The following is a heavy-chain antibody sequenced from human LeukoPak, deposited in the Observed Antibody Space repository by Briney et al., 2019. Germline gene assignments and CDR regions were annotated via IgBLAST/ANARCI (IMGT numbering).Heavy chain of an antibody. D-gene: IGHD6-13*01. J-gene: IGHJ4*02. CDR3: ARSIPYGTTWYGRSDY. Sequence: PGGSLRLSCAASGFTFSSYWVNWARQAPGKGLEWVANIKPDGTTKFYVDSVKGRFTISRDNALNSLYLQMNSLRAEDTAIYYCARSIPYGTTWYGRSDYWGQGTLVTVSS. CDR2: IKPDGTTK. V-gene: IGHV3-7*03. CDR1: GFTFSSYW.